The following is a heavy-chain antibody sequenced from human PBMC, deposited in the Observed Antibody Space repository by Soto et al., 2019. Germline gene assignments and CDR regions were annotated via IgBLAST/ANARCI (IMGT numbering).Heavy chain of an antibody. V-gene: IGHV3-64D*06. CDR3: VKARYTGNDGPGHI. Sequence: PVGSLRLSCSASGFTFSSYAMHWVRQAPGKGLEYVSAISSNGGSTYYADSVKGRFTISRDNSKNTLYLQMSSLRAEDTAVYYCVKARYTGNDGPGHIWGQGTLVTVSS. CDR2: ISSNGGST. J-gene: IGHJ4*02. D-gene: IGHD1-1*01. CDR1: GFTFSSYA.